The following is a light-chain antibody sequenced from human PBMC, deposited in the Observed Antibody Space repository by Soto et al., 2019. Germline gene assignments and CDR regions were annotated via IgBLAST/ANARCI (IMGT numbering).Light chain of an antibody. CDR1: QSISDS. V-gene: IGKV1-27*01. J-gene: IGKJ1*01. Sequence: DIQMTQSPSSLSASVGDRVTITCRASQSISDSLAWYQQKPGKPPKLLIYAASTLQSGVPSRFSGSGSGTEFTLTISSLQPEDVATFYCQKYNSVPQTFGQGTKVDIK. CDR2: AAS. CDR3: QKYNSVPQT.